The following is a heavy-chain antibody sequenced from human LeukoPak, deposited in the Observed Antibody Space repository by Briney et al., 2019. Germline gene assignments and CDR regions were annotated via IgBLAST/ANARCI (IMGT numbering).Heavy chain of an antibody. J-gene: IGHJ4*02. CDR2: IRYDESNK. CDR1: GFSFSSYG. Sequence: QPGGSLRLSCAASGFSFSSYGMHWVRQAPGKGLEWVAFIRYDESNKFYADSVKGRFTISRDNSMNTLYLQMNSLRADDTAVYYCAKVSDGHDYGDYGEVYWGQGTLVTVSS. V-gene: IGHV3-30*02. D-gene: IGHD4-17*01. CDR3: AKVSDGHDYGDYGEVY.